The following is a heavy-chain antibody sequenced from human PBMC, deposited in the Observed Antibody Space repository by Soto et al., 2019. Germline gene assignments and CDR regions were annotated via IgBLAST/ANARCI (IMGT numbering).Heavy chain of an antibody. D-gene: IGHD3-22*01. CDR1: GGTFSSYA. CDR3: ARDRGPSSGYYPYWFDP. CDR2: IIPIFGTA. V-gene: IGHV1-69*12. J-gene: IGHJ5*02. Sequence: QVQLVQSGAEVKKPGSSVKVSCKASGGTFSSYAITWVRQAPGQGLEWMGGIIPIFGTANYAQKFQGRVTITADESTSPAYMELSSPRSEDTTVYCCARDRGPSSGYYPYWFDPWGQGTLVTVSS.